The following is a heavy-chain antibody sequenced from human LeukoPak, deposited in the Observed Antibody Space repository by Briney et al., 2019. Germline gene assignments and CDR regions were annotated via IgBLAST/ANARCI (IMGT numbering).Heavy chain of an antibody. CDR2: IYSGGST. Sequence: GGSLRLSCAASGFTVSSNYMSWVRQAPGKGLEWVSVIYSGGSTYYADSVKGRFTISRDSSKSTLYIQMNSLRAEDTAVYYCARAKPKNMVRGLIMRRESRYYFDYWGQGTLVTVSS. V-gene: IGHV3-53*01. D-gene: IGHD3-10*01. J-gene: IGHJ4*02. CDR3: ARAKPKNMVRGLIMRRESRYYFDY. CDR1: GFTVSSNY.